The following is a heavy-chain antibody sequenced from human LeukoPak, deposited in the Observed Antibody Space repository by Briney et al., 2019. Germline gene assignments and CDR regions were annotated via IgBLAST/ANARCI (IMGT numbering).Heavy chain of an antibody. Sequence: GASVKVSCKASGYTFTSYGISWVRQAPGQGLEWMGWISAYNGNTNYAQKLQGRVTMTTDTSTSTAYMELRSLRSDDTAVYYCAMPPGLLSSGWFDPWGQGTLVTVSS. CDR3: AMPPGLLSSGWFDP. D-gene: IGHD1-26*01. V-gene: IGHV1-18*04. CDR2: ISAYNGNT. J-gene: IGHJ5*02. CDR1: GYTFTSYG.